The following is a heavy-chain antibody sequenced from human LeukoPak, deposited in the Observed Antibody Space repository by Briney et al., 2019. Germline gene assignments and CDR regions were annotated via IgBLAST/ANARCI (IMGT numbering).Heavy chain of an antibody. D-gene: IGHD3-22*01. J-gene: IGHJ4*02. V-gene: IGHV3-23*01. CDR3: AKDYYDSSGSY. CDR2: ISGSGGST. Sequence: GGSLRLSCAASGFTFSSYAMSWVRQAPGKGLEWVPAISGSGGSTYYADSVKGRFTISRDNSKNTLYLQMNSLRAEDTAVYYCAKDYYDSSGSYWGQGTLVTVSS. CDR1: GFTFSSYA.